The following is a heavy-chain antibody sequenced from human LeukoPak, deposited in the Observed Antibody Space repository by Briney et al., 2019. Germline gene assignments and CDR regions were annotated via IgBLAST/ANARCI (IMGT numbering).Heavy chain of an antibody. CDR2: ISSSSSYI. D-gene: IGHD5-18*01. J-gene: IGHJ4*02. CDR1: GFTFSSYS. V-gene: IGHV3-21*01. Sequence: AGSLRLSCAASGFTFSSYSMNWVRQAPGKGLEWVSSISSSSSYIYYADSVKGRFTISRDNAKNSLYLQMNSLRAEDTAVYYCASEAMVTSFDYWGQGTLVTVSS. CDR3: ASEAMVTSFDY.